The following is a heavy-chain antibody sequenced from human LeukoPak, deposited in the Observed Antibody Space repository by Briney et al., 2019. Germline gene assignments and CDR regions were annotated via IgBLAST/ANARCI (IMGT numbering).Heavy chain of an antibody. J-gene: IGHJ3*02. CDR2: ISWNSNSV. CDR3: ARETWHAFDI. Sequence: GGSLRLSCAASGFTFDDFVMHWIRQAPGKGPEWVSSISWNSNSVGYADPVKGRFTISRDNAKNSLYLQMSSLRTEDMALYYCARETWHAFDIWGQGTMVTVSS. CDR1: GFTFDDFV. V-gene: IGHV3-9*03.